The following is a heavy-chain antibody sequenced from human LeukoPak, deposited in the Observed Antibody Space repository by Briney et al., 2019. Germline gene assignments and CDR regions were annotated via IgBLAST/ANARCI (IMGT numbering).Heavy chain of an antibody. CDR2: IYASGST. D-gene: IGHD1-20*01. J-gene: IGHJ6*04. CDR1: GGSISSGSSY. V-gene: IGHV4-61*02. Sequence: SQTLSLTCSVSGGSISSGSSYWSWIRQPAGKGLEWIGRIYASGSTNYNPSLKSRVTISVDTSKNQFSLKLSSVTAADTAVYYCARTPREKRYNWNMPGPVDVRGKGTTVTVSS. CDR3: ARTPREKRYNWNMPGPVDV.